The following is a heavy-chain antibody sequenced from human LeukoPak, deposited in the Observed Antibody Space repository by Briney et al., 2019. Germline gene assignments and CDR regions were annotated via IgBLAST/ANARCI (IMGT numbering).Heavy chain of an antibody. Sequence: SETLSLTCTVSGGSISSYYWSWIRQPPGKGLEWIGYTYYSGSTNYNPSLKSRVTISVDTSKNQFSLKLSSVTAADTAVYYCARAADYAFDYWGQGTLVTVSS. J-gene: IGHJ4*02. CDR1: GGSISSYY. V-gene: IGHV4-59*01. D-gene: IGHD4-17*01. CDR3: ARAADYAFDY. CDR2: TYYSGST.